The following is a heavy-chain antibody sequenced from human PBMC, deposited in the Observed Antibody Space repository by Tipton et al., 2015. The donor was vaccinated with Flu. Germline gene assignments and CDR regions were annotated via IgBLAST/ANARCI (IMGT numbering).Heavy chain of an antibody. D-gene: IGHD2-2*01. V-gene: IGHV3-21*01. CDR2: LFTSSTYI. Sequence: SLRLSCAASGFRFSLYSMSWVRQVSGKGLEWVASLFTSSTYIHYADSVRGRFTISRDNAKNSLYLQMNSLRAEDTAVYYCARGRYCSGTSCSYFDYWGQGALVTVSS. CDR1: GFRFSLYS. CDR3: ARGRYCSGTSCSYFDY. J-gene: IGHJ4*02.